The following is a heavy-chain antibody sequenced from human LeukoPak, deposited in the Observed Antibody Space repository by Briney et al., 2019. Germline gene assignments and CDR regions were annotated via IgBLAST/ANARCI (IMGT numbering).Heavy chain of an antibody. D-gene: IGHD1/OR15-1a*01. V-gene: IGHV3-7*01. J-gene: IGHJ4*02. CDR2: INQDGGTK. CDR1: GFTFTTYY. Sequence: GGSLRLSCAASGFTFTTYYMSWVRQAPGKGLEWVANINQDGGTKYYVDSVKGRFPISRDNEINSVFLQMNSLRAEDTAVYYCARENWTNDFWGQGTLVTVSS. CDR3: ARENWTNDF.